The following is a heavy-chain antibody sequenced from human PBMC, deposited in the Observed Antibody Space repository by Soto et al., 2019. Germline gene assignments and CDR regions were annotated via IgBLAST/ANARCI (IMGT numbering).Heavy chain of an antibody. V-gene: IGHV4-30-4*01. CDR1: GASISSDDYY. Sequence: QVQLQESGPGLVKPSQTLSLTCSISGASISSDDYYWSWFRQPPGKGLEWIGYISYSGSTYYNPSLKSRITISVDTSKPQFSLILSSVTAAATAVFYCAREVNNYYGMDVWGQGTTVTVSS. CDR2: ISYSGST. J-gene: IGHJ6*02. CDR3: AREVNNYYGMDV.